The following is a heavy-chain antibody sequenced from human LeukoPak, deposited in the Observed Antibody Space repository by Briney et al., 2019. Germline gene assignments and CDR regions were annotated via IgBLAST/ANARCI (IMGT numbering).Heavy chain of an antibody. CDR2: ISAYNGNT. CDR1: GYTFTSYG. D-gene: IGHD3-22*01. CDR3: ARAGGYYDSSGYSSGVYY. Sequence: GASVKVSCKASGYTFTSYGISWVRRAPGQGLEWMGWISAYNGNTNYAQKLQGRVTMTTDTSTSTAYMELRSLRSDDTAVYYCARAGGYYDSSGYSSGVYYWGQGTLVTVSS. J-gene: IGHJ4*02. V-gene: IGHV1-18*04.